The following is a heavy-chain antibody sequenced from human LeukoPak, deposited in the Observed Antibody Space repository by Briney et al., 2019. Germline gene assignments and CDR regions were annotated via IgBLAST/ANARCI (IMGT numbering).Heavy chain of an antibody. V-gene: IGHV1-18*01. D-gene: IGHD4-23*01. CDR2: ISAYNGNT. Sequence: ASVKVSCKASGYTFTSYGISWVRQAPGQGLEWTGWISAYNGNTNYAQKLQGRVTMTTDTSTSTAYMELRSLRSDDTAVYYCARDFDYGGNSVDYYYGMDVWGQGTTVTVSS. CDR3: ARDFDYGGNSVDYYYGMDV. CDR1: GYTFTSYG. J-gene: IGHJ6*02.